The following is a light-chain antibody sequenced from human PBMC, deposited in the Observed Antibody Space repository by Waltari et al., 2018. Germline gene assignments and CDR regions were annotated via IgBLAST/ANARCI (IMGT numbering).Light chain of an antibody. CDR3: SSYAGSDNPNVV. CDR2: EVS. CDR1: SSDVGGYNY. V-gene: IGLV2-8*01. J-gene: IGLJ2*01. Sequence: QSALTQPPSASGSPGQSVTISCTGTSSDVGGYNYVSWYQQHPGKAPKVMIFEVSKRHSGVPDRFSGSKSGNTASLTVSGLQAEDEADYFCSSYAGSDNPNVVFGGGTKLIVL.